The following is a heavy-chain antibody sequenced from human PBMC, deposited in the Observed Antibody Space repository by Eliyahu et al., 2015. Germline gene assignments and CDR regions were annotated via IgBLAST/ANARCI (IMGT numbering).Heavy chain of an antibody. J-gene: IGHJ6*02. Sequence: EVQLVESGGGLVKPGGSLRLSXXAXGXPFXXYXXNWVRQGPGKGLEWVSSISSSSSYIYYADSVKGRFTISRDNAKNSLYLQMNSLRAEDTAVYYCAREIGIAAAGPLTPMDVWGQGTTVTVSS. CDR3: AREIGIAAAGPLTPMDV. D-gene: IGHD6-13*01. CDR2: ISSSSSYI. V-gene: IGHV3-21*01. CDR1: GXPFXXYX.